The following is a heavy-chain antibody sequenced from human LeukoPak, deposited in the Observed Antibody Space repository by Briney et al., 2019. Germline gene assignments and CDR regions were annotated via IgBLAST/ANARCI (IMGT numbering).Heavy chain of an antibody. V-gene: IGHV4-34*01. CDR2: INHSGST. J-gene: IGHJ4*02. CDR1: GGSFSGYY. Sequence: SETLSLTCAVSGGSFSGYYWSWIRQPPGKGLEWIGEINHSGSTNYNPSLKSRVTISVDTSKNQFSLKLSSVTAADTAVYYCARVLWEPYYFDYWGQGTLVTVSS. D-gene: IGHD1-26*01. CDR3: ARVLWEPYYFDY.